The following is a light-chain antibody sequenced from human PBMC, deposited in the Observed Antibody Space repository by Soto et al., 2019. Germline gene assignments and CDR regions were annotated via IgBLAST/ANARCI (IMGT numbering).Light chain of an antibody. CDR1: SSDVGAYNY. J-gene: IGLJ3*02. V-gene: IGLV2-14*01. CDR3: SSFTTITTWV. Sequence: QSALTQPASVCGSPGQSITISCTGTSSDVGAYNYLSWYQQHPGRAPKLLIYEVSYRPSGVSNRFSGSKSGNTAYLTISGLQAEDEADYYCSSFTTITTWVFGGGTKVTVL. CDR2: EVS.